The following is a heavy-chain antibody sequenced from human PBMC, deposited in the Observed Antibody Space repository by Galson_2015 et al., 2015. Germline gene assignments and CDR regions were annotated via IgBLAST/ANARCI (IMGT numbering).Heavy chain of an antibody. CDR2: IYSDGSS. CDR1: GFTVATHY. V-gene: IGHV3-53*01. D-gene: IGHD4-17*01. J-gene: IGHJ4*02. CDR3: ARAPLRDYGDYLDY. Sequence: SLRLSCAASGFTVATHYMSWVRRAPGKGLKWVSVIYSDGSSFYGDSVTGRFAISRDSSKNALYPQMNSLRAEDTAVYYCARAPLRDYGDYLDYWGQGALVTVSS.